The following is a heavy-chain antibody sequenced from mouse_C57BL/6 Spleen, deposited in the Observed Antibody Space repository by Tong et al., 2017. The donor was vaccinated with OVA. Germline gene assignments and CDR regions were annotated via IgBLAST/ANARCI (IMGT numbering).Heavy chain of an antibody. Sequence: EVQLQESGPGLVKPSQSLSLTCSVTGYSITSGYYWNWIRQFPGNKLEWMGYISYDGSNNYNPSLKNRISITRDTSKNQFFLKLNSVTTEDTATYYCIYYDYDGFLDYWGQGTTLTVSS. V-gene: IGHV3-6*01. J-gene: IGHJ2*01. CDR1: GYSITSGYY. CDR3: IYYDYDGFLDY. D-gene: IGHD2-4*01. CDR2: ISYDGSN.